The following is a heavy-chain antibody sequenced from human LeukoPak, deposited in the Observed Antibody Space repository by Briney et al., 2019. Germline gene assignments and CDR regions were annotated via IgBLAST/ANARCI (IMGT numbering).Heavy chain of an antibody. CDR2: ISWNSGSI. CDR3: AKAHYYGSGSYYAAIDY. D-gene: IGHD3-10*01. Sequence: GGSLRLSCAASGFTFDDYAMHWVRQAPGKGLEWVSGISWNSGSIGYADSVKGRLTISRDNAKNSLYLQMNSLRAEDMALYYCAKAHYYGSGSYYAAIDYWGQGTLVTVSS. CDR1: GFTFDDYA. J-gene: IGHJ4*02. V-gene: IGHV3-9*03.